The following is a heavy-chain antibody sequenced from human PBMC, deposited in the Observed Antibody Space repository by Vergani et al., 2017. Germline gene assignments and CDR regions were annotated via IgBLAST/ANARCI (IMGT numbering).Heavy chain of an antibody. J-gene: IGHJ5*02. CDR2: IWYDGSNK. Sequence: VQLLESGGGLVQPGGSLRLSCAASGFTFSSYGMHWVRQAPGKGLEWVAVIWYDGSNKYYADSVKGRFTISRDNSKNTLYLQMNSLRAEDTAVYYCARDGQAAGTGNNWFDPWGQGTLVTVSS. CDR1: GFTFSSYG. V-gene: IGHV3-33*01. D-gene: IGHD6-13*01. CDR3: ARDGQAAGTGNNWFDP.